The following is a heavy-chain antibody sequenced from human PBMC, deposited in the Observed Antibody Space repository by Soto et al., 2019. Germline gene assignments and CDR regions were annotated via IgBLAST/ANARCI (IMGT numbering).Heavy chain of an antibody. CDR2: IYYSGGT. Sequence: QLQLQESGPGLVKPSETLSLTCTVSGGSISSSEYYWGWIRQPPGKGLEWIGSIYYSGGTYYNPSLKSRVTISIASSKKEFYLKLTSVTAADAALYYCARHASAYYVSWGQGTLVTVSS. CDR1: GGSISSSEYY. J-gene: IGHJ1*01. D-gene: IGHD3-3*01. V-gene: IGHV4-39*01. CDR3: ARHASAYYVS.